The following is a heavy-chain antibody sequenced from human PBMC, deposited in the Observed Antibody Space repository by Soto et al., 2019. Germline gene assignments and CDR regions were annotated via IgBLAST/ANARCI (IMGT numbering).Heavy chain of an antibody. V-gene: IGHV6-1*01. CDR2: TYYRSGWSR. Sequence: PSQTLSLTCAISGFSISTDSAAWNWIRQSPSSGLEWLGRTYYRSGWSREYAVSVRGRITINPDTSKNQFSLQLNSVTPEDTAVYFCARAYSSGWFSYFDFWGQGTLVTVSS. J-gene: IGHJ4*02. D-gene: IGHD6-19*01. CDR3: ARAYSSGWFSYFDF. CDR1: GFSISTDSAA.